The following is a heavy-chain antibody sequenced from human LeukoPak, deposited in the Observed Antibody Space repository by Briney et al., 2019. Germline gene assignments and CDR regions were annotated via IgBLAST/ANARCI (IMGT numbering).Heavy chain of an antibody. Sequence: GGSLRLSCAASGFTVRSNYMSWVRQAPGKGLEWVSVIYSDGGTYYADSVKGRFTISRDNSKNTVYLQMNGLRAEDTAIYYCAKSVIPAARIHYWGQGTLVTVSS. CDR2: IYSDGGT. V-gene: IGHV3-53*01. CDR3: AKSVIPAARIHY. J-gene: IGHJ4*02. D-gene: IGHD2-2*01. CDR1: GFTVRSNY.